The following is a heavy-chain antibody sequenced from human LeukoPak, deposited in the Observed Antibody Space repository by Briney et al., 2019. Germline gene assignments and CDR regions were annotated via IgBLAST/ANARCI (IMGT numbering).Heavy chain of an antibody. V-gene: IGHV1-18*01. D-gene: IGHD6-13*01. Sequence: ASVKVSCKPSRYTFTSYGISCVRPAPGQGREWMGWLSAYKGNTNYAQKLQGRVTMTTETSTSTAFVELRSLRSDDTAVYYCARDRNIAAADYYFYYWGQGTLVTVSS. CDR2: LSAYKGNT. CDR1: RYTFTSYG. CDR3: ARDRNIAAADYYFYY. J-gene: IGHJ4*02.